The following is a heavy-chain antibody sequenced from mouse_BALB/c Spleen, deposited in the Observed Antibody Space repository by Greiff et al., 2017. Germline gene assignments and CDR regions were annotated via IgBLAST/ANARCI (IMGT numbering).Heavy chain of an antibody. CDR2: IYPSDSYT. CDR1: GYTFTSYW. V-gene: IGHV1-69*02. J-gene: IGHJ1*01. CDR3: TSYGVFDV. Sequence: QVQLQQPGAELVRPGASVKLSCKASGYTFTSYWINWVKQRPGQGLEWIGNIYPSDSYTNYNQKFKDKATLTVDKSSSTAYMQLSSPTSEDSAVYYCTSYGVFDVWGAGTTVTVSS. D-gene: IGHD1-1*02.